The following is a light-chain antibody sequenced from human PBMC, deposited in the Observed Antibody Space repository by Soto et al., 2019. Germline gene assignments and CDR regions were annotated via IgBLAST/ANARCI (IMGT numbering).Light chain of an antibody. Sequence: SYELTQPPSVSVSPGQTASITCSGDKSGDKYTCWYQQKPGQSPVLVIYQHSHRPSGIPERFSGSNSGNTATLTISGTQAMDEADYYCQAWDSSTDLVFGGGTKLTVL. J-gene: IGLJ2*01. CDR3: QAWDSSTDLV. CDR1: KSGDKY. CDR2: QHS. V-gene: IGLV3-1*01.